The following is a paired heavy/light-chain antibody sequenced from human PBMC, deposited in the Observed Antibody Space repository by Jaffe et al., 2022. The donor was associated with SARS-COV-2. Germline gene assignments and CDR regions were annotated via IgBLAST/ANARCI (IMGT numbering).Heavy chain of an antibody. CDR1: GFTFSDYY. V-gene: IGHV3-11*01. J-gene: IGHJ4*02. CDR2: ISGSGRTI. D-gene: IGHD6-19*01. Sequence: QVQLVESGGDLVKPGGSLRLSCAASGFTFSDYYMTWIRQAPGKGLEWISYISGSGRTIFYADSVKGRFTISRDNAKNSLYLQLNSLRAEDTAVYYCARDTRAVADDPPDYWGQGTLVIVSS. CDR3: ARDTRAVADDPPDY.
Light chain of an antibody. Sequence: QLVLTQSPSASASLGASVKLTCTLSSGHSGYTIAWHQQQPEKGPRYLMKLNRDGSHSKGDGIPDRFSGSSSGAERYLTISSLQSEDEADYYCQTWGTGIRVFGGGTKLTVL. CDR2: LNRDGSH. CDR3: QTWGTGIRV. CDR1: SGHSGYT. V-gene: IGLV4-69*01. J-gene: IGLJ3*02.